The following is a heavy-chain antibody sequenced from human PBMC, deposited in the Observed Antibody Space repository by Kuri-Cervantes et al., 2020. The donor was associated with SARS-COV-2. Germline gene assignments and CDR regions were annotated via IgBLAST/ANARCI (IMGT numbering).Heavy chain of an antibody. J-gene: IGHJ6*02. Sequence: SETLSLTCTVSGGSISSGDYYWSWIRQPPGKGLEWIGYIYYSGSTYYDPSLKSRVTISVDTSKNQFSLKLSSVTAADTAVYYCARDRVWFGELSGYGMDVWGQGTTVTVSS. CDR3: ARDRVWFGELSGYGMDV. CDR1: GGSISSGDYY. D-gene: IGHD3-10*01. V-gene: IGHV4-30-4*01. CDR2: IYYSGST.